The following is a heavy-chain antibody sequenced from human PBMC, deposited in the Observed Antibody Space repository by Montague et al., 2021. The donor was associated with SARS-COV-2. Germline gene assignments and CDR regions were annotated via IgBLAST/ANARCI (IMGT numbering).Heavy chain of an antibody. Sequence: TLSLTCTVSGASVTTGHYYWSWIRQPAGKGLEWIGRVYPSGNTNYNPSLRSRVSISVDMSKNQISLKLSSVTAADTAVYYCARVRGAALYFGEVGYYDMDVWGQGTTVSVSS. D-gene: IGHD3-10*01. V-gene: IGHV4-61*02. CDR2: VYPSGNT. CDR3: ARVRGAALYFGEVGYYDMDV. J-gene: IGHJ6*02. CDR1: GASVTTGHYY.